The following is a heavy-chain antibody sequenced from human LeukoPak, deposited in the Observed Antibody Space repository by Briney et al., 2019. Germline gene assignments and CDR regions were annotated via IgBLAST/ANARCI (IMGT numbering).Heavy chain of an antibody. D-gene: IGHD2-21*02. Sequence: GASVKVSCKASGYTFTSYAMNWVRQAPGQGLEWMGWINTNTGNPTYAQGFTGRFVFSLDTSVSTAYLQISSLKAEDTAVYYCARVVGCGGDCYSGISDYWGLGTLVTVSS. CDR2: INTNTGNP. CDR3: ARVVGCGGDCYSGISDY. V-gene: IGHV7-4-1*02. J-gene: IGHJ4*02. CDR1: GYTFTSYA.